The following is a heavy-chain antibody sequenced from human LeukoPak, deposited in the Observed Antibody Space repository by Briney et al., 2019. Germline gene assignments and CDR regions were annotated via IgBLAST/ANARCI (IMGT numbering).Heavy chain of an antibody. J-gene: IGHJ6*03. CDR3: ANRGVGCYYMDV. CDR2: LTSGGGST. Sequence: QTGGSLRLSCVASGFTFSSYAMTWVRQAPGKGLEWVSGLTSGGGSTYYADSVKGRFTISRDNSKNTLYLQMNSLRAEDTAVYYCANRGVGCYYMDVWGKGTTVTVSS. D-gene: IGHD2-15*01. CDR1: GFTFSSYA. V-gene: IGHV3-23*01.